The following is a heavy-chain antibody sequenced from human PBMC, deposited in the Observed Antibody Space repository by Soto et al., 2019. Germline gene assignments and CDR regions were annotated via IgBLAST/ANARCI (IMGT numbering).Heavy chain of an antibody. CDR3: ARVWNYVGYYYYGMDV. Sequence: PSQTLSLTCAISGDSVSSNSAAWNWIRQSPSRGLEWLGRTYYRSKWYNDYAVSVKSRITINPDTSKNQFSLQLSSVTPEDTAVYYCARVWNYVGYYYYGMDVWGQGTTVTVSS. CDR2: TYYRSKWYN. J-gene: IGHJ6*02. V-gene: IGHV6-1*01. CDR1: GDSVSSNSAA. D-gene: IGHD1-7*01.